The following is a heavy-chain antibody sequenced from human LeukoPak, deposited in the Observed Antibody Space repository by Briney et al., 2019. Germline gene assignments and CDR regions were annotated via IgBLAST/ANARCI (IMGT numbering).Heavy chain of an antibody. Sequence: GGSLRLSCAASRFTFSNYWMHWVRQAPGKGLVWVSRIYDDGSSTSYADSVKGRFTISRDNAKSTLYLQMNSLRAEDTAVYYCARVRGGSGRSYAADAFDIWGQGTMVTVSS. CDR1: RFTFSNYW. CDR3: ARVRGGSGRSYAADAFDI. CDR2: IYDDGSST. J-gene: IGHJ3*02. V-gene: IGHV3-74*01. D-gene: IGHD1-26*01.